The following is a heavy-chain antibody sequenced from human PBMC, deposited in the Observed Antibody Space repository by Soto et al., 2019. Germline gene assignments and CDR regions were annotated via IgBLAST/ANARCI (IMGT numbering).Heavy chain of an antibody. CDR3: AHRKVEVVGGSTNTFYY. CDR2: IYWDGDT. Sequence: QIRLKESGPTLVKPPQPLTLTCTFSGFSLRTGGVGVGWLRQPPGKALEWLALIYWDGDTRYRPSLQSRLTVSADSSHNQVVLSMSSMGPEATATYFCAHRKVEVVGGSTNTFYYWGQGALVTVSS. CDR1: GFSLRTGGVG. V-gene: IGHV2-5*02. D-gene: IGHD2-15*01. J-gene: IGHJ4*02.